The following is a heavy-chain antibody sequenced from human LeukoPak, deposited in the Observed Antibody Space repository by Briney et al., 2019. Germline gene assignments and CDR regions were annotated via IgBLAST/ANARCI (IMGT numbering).Heavy chain of an antibody. V-gene: IGHV4-39*07. CDR1: GGSISSSSYY. CDR2: IYYSGST. J-gene: IGHJ4*02. CDR3: ASRGISSFDY. Sequence: SETLSLTCTVSGGSISSSSYYWGWIRQPPGKGLEWIGSIYYSGSTYYNPSLKSRVTISVDTSKNQFSLKLGSVTAADTAVYYCASRGISSFDYWGQGTLVTVSS.